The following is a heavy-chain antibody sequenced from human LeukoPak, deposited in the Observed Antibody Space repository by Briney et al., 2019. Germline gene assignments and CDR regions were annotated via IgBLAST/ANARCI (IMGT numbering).Heavy chain of an antibody. CDR2: INHSGST. D-gene: IGHD3-10*01. CDR1: GGSFSGYY. J-gene: IGHJ4*02. CDR3: ARRPRGVYGSGSFLFNY. Sequence: PSETLSLTCAVYGGSFSGYYWSWIRQPPGKGLEWIGEINHSGSTNYNPSLKSRVTISVGTSKNQFSLKLSSVTAADTAVYYCARRPRGVYGSGSFLFNYWGQGTLVTVSS. V-gene: IGHV4-34*01.